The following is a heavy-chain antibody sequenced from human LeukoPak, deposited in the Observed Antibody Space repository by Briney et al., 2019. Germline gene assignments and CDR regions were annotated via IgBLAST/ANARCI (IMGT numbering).Heavy chain of an antibody. D-gene: IGHD5-12*01. CDR1: GFTFSSYA. V-gene: IGHV3-23*01. CDR3: AKVHYEGGYPENY. CDR2: ISGSGGST. J-gene: IGHJ4*02. Sequence: PGGSLRLSCAASGFTFSSYAMSWVGQAPGKGLEWVSAISGSGGSTYYADSVKGRFTISRDNSKNTLYLQMNGLRAEDTAVYYCAKVHYEGGYPENYWGQGTLVTVSS.